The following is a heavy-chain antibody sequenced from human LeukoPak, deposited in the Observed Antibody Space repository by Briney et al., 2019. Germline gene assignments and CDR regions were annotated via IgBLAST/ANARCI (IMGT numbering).Heavy chain of an antibody. V-gene: IGHV3-23*01. CDR3: AKDRWFGELVGSWFDP. CDR2: ITGISSAT. D-gene: IGHD3-10*01. CDR1: GFPFSGYA. J-gene: IGHJ5*02. Sequence: GGSLGFSGAASGFPFSGYAMSWFRKAPGKGRKWVSSITGISSATFYADSLKGRFTISRDNSKNTLYLQMNSLRAEDTAVYYCAKDRWFGELVGSWFDPWGQGTLVTVSS.